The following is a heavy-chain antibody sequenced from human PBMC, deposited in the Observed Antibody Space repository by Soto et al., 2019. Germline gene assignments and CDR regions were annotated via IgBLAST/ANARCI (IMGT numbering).Heavy chain of an antibody. CDR1: GGSISSYY. CDR3: ARFKGGGKRVFDY. CDR2: IYYSGST. Sequence: QVQLQESGPGLVKPSETLSLTCTVSGGSISSYYWSWIRQPPGKGLEWIGYIYYSGSTNYNPSLKSRVTISVDTSKNQFSLKLSSVTAADTAVYYCARFKGGGKRVFDYWGQGTLVTVSS. V-gene: IGHV4-59*01. J-gene: IGHJ4*02. D-gene: IGHD2-15*01.